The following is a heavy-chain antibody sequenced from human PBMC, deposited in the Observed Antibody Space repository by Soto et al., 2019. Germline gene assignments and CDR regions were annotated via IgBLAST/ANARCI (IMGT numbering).Heavy chain of an antibody. CDR2: ISAYNGNT. V-gene: IGHV1-18*01. Sequence: ASVKVSFKASGYTFTSYGISWVRQAPGQGLEWMGWISAYNGNTNYAQKLQGRVTMTTDTSTSTAYMELRSLRSDDTAVYYCSRRGYSGYDLEYYFDYWGQGTLVTVSS. D-gene: IGHD5-12*01. CDR3: SRRGYSGYDLEYYFDY. CDR1: GYTFTSYG. J-gene: IGHJ4*02.